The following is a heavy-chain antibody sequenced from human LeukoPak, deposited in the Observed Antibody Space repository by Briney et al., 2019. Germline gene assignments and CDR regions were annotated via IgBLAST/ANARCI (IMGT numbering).Heavy chain of an antibody. CDR3: ARDLSNYYGSGSYYNDVDY. Sequence: GGSLRLSCAASGFTFSSYSMNWVRQAPGKGLEWVSYISRSSSTIYYACYVKGRFTISRDNAKNSLYLQMNSLRDEDTAVYYCARDLSNYYGSGSYYNDVDYWGQGTLVTVSS. J-gene: IGHJ4*02. V-gene: IGHV3-48*02. D-gene: IGHD3-10*01. CDR2: ISRSSSTI. CDR1: GFTFSSYS.